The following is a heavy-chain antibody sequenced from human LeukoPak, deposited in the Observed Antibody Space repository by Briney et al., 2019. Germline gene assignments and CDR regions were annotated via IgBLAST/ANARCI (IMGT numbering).Heavy chain of an antibody. J-gene: IGHJ4*02. CDR3: ARSCSSTSCYLFKALDY. D-gene: IGHD2-2*01. Sequence: GGSLRLSCAASGFTFSSYRMNWVRQAPGKGLEWVSSISCSSSYIYYADSVNRRFTISRDNAHNSLYLQMNSLRAEDTAVYYCARSCSSTSCYLFKALDYWGQGTLVTVSS. CDR1: GFTFSSYR. CDR2: ISCSSSYI. V-gene: IGHV3-21*01.